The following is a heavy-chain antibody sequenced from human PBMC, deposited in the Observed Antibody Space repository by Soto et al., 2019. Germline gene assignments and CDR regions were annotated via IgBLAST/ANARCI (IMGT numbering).Heavy chain of an antibody. CDR3: ARDDRDYVWGSFRYFDS. CDR2: INSDGSST. CDR1: GFTFSTYW. J-gene: IGHJ4*02. D-gene: IGHD3-16*01. Sequence: GGSLRLSCAASGFTFSTYWMQWVRQAPGKGLVWVSRINSDGSSTTYADSVKGRFTVSRDNAKNTLYLQMNSLKTEDTAVYFCARDDRDYVWGSFRYFDSWGQGTQVTVYS. V-gene: IGHV3-74*01.